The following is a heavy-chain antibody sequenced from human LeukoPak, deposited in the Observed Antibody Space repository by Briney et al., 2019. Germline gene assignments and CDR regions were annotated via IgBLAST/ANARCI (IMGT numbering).Heavy chain of an antibody. Sequence: GGSLRLSWAPSGFTFRSYWMNWARQAPGKGLEWVANIKRDGNEKNYVDSVRGRFSISRDNAKNSLYLQMDSLRAEDTAVYYCAKEGAYSIITSDSWGQGALVTVSS. J-gene: IGHJ5*01. D-gene: IGHD3-10*01. CDR1: GFTFRSYW. V-gene: IGHV3-7*01. CDR2: IKRDGNEK. CDR3: AKEGAYSIITSDS.